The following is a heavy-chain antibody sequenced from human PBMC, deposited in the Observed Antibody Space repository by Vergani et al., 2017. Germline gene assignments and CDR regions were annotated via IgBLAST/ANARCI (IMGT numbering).Heavy chain of an antibody. Sequence: QVQLVQSGAEVKKPGSSVKVSCKASGGTFSSYTISWVRQAPGQGLEWMGRLIPILGIANYAQKFQGRVTITADKSTSTAYMELSSLRSEDTAVYYCARNNYGSGSLGGYYYGMDVWGQGTTVTVSS. J-gene: IGHJ6*02. D-gene: IGHD3-10*01. V-gene: IGHV1-69*02. CDR3: ARNNYGSGSLGGYYYGMDV. CDR1: GGTFSSYT. CDR2: LIPILGIA.